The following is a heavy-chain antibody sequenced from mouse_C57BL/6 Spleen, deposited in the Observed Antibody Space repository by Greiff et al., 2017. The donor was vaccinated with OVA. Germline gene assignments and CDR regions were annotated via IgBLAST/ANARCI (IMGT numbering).Heavy chain of an antibody. D-gene: IGHD3-2*02. CDR2: IYPGDGDT. CDR1: GYAFSSSW. CDR3: AVDSSGYVDAY. J-gene: IGHJ3*01. Sequence: VQLQQSGPELVKPGASVKISCKASGYAFSSSWMNWVKQRPGKGLEWIGRIYPGDGDTNYNGKFKGKATLTADKSSSTAYMQLSSLTSEDSAVYFCAVDSSGYVDAYWGQGTLVTVSA. V-gene: IGHV1-82*01.